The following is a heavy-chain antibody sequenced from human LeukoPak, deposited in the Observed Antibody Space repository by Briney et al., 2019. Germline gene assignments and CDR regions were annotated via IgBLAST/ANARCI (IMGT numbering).Heavy chain of an antibody. CDR2: IKQDGSEK. J-gene: IGHJ4*02. D-gene: IGHD3-10*01. Sequence: GGSLRLSCAASGFTFSSYWMSWVRQAPGKGLEWVANIKQDGSEKYYVDSVKGRFTISRDNAKNSLYLQMNSLRAEDTAVYYCAKGLLLWFGELLWEIDYWGQGTLVTVPS. CDR3: AKGLLLWFGELLWEIDY. V-gene: IGHV3-7*01. CDR1: GFTFSSYW.